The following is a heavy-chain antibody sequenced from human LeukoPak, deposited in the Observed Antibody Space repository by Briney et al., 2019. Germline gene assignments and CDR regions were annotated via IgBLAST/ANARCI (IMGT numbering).Heavy chain of an antibody. CDR3: ARVCSGSSTSCSQADY. Sequence: PSQTLSLTCAVSGGSISSGGYSWSWIRQPPGKGLEWIGEINHSGSTNYNPSLKSRVTISVDTSKNQFSLKLSSVTAADTAVYYCARVCSGSSTSCSQADYWGQGTLVTVSS. J-gene: IGHJ4*02. V-gene: IGHV4-30-2*01. D-gene: IGHD2-2*01. CDR1: GGSISSGGYS. CDR2: INHSGST.